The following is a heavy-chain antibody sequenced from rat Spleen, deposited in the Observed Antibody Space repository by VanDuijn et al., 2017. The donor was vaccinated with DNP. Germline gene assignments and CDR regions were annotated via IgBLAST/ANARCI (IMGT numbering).Heavy chain of an antibody. CDR1: GFTFSNFG. J-gene: IGHJ3*01. V-gene: IGHV5S13*01. CDR3: ASGGGGIWFAY. D-gene: IGHD1-11*01. CDR2: ITASSGTT. Sequence: EVQLVESGGGLVQPGRSLKLSCAASGFTFSNFGMAWVRQAPKKGLEWVATITASSGTTYYRDSVKGRFTISTDNAKSTLYLQMNSLRSEDMATYYCASGGGGIWFAYWGQGTLVTVSS.